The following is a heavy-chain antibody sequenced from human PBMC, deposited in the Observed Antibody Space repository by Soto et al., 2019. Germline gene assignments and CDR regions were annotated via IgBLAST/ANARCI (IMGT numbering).Heavy chain of an antibody. CDR2: ISAYNGNT. CDR3: ARAGEAMVKWLVRHPHFDY. J-gene: IGHJ4*02. Sequence: ASVKVSCKASGYTFTSYGISWVRQAPGQGLEWMGWISAYNGNTNYAQKLQGRVTMTTDTSTSTAYMELRSLRSDDTAVYYCARAGEAMVKWLVRHPHFDYWGQGTLVTVSS. D-gene: IGHD6-19*01. V-gene: IGHV1-18*01. CDR1: GYTFTSYG.